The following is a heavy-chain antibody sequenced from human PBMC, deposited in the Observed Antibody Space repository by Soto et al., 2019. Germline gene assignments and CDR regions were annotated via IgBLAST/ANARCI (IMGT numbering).Heavy chain of an antibody. Sequence: QVQLVQSGAEVKKPGSSVKVSCKASGGTFSSYPISWVRKAPGQVLEWMGRIFPILGIANYAQKFQGRVTIPADKSTSTAYMELSSLRSEDTAVDYCARDAGYSSGYFDLWGRGTLVTVSS. CDR3: ARDAGYSSGYFDL. J-gene: IGHJ2*01. CDR1: GGTFSSYP. CDR2: IFPILGIA. V-gene: IGHV1-69*04. D-gene: IGHD6-19*01.